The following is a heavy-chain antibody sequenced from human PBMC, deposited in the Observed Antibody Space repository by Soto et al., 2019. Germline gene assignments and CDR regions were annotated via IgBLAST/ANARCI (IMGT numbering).Heavy chain of an antibody. J-gene: IGHJ6*03. Sequence: GASVKVSCKASGYTFTNYYMHWVRQAPGQGLEWMGIIRPRGDSTSYAQKFQGRVTMTRNTSISTAYMELSSLRSEDTAVYYCARASSSSSHYYYYMDVWGKGTTVTVSS. CDR2: IRPRGDST. CDR1: GYTFTNYY. CDR3: ARASSSSSHYYYYMDV. D-gene: IGHD6-6*01. V-gene: IGHV1-46*01.